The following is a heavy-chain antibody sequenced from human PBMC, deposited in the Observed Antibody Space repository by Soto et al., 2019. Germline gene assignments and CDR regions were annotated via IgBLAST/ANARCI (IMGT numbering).Heavy chain of an antibody. CDR2: ISTFNGET. D-gene: IGHD2-2*01. Sequence: ASVKVSCKASGYTFNTYGISWVRQAPGQGLEWMGWISTFNGETRYAQKFQARVTVTTDTSTTTGYMELRSLRSDDTAVYYCARDVGYCSSSTCLIDHWGQGTLVTVSS. V-gene: IGHV1-18*01. J-gene: IGHJ4*02. CDR1: GYTFNTYG. CDR3: ARDVGYCSSSTCLIDH.